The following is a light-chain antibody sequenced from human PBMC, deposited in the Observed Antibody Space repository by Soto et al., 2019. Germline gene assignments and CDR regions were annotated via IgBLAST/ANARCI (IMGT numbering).Light chain of an antibody. Sequence: EIVMTQSPATLSVSPGERATLSCGASQSVSSNLAWYQQKPGQAPRLLIYGASTRATGIPARFSGSGSGTEFTLTISSLQSEDFAVYYCQQYNNWPETFGQGTKVDIK. CDR2: GAS. CDR3: QQYNNWPET. CDR1: QSVSSN. V-gene: IGKV3-15*01. J-gene: IGKJ1*01.